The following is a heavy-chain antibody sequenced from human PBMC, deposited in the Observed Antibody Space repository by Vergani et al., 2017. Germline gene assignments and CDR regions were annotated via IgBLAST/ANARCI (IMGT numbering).Heavy chain of an antibody. D-gene: IGHD5-18*01. CDR2: IIPILGIA. J-gene: IGHJ4*02. CDR3: ADVDTAMVTDY. CDR1: GYTFTSYD. V-gene: IGHV1-69*09. Sequence: QVQLVQSGAEVKKPGASVKVSCKASGYTFTSYDINWVRQAPGQGLEWMGRIIPILGIANYAQKFQGRVTITADKSTSTAYMELSSLRSEDTAVYYCADVDTAMVTDYWGQGTLVTVSS.